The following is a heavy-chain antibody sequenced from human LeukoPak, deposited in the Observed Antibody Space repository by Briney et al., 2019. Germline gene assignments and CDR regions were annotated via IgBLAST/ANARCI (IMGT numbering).Heavy chain of an antibody. CDR1: RFTFRDYY. CDR2: ISTSSSYT. CDR3: ARIGAGSSRDY. D-gene: IGHD6-13*01. J-gene: IGHJ4*02. Sequence: VGSLRLSCAASRFTFRDYYMSWIRQAPRQGLDWVSFISTSSSYTNYADSVKGRFTISRDNAKNSLYLQMNSLRAEDTAVYYCARIGAGSSRDYWGQGTLVSVSS. V-gene: IGHV3-11*06.